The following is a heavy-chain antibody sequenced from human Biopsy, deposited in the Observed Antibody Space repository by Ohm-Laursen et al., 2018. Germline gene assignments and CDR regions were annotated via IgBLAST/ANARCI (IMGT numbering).Heavy chain of an antibody. Sequence: LTCAPSGFTFQDHAMHWVRQAPGKGLEWVSGISWNSGSINYAVSVQGRFTISRDNAKNSLYLQMNSLRVEDTALYFCARLGELHGLWYFDFWGQGALVTVSS. CDR2: ISWNSGSI. CDR3: ARLGELHGLWYFDF. D-gene: IGHD2-21*01. CDR1: GFTFQDHA. V-gene: IGHV3-9*01. J-gene: IGHJ4*02.